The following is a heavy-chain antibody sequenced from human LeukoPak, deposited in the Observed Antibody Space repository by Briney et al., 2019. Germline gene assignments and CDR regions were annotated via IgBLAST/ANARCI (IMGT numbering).Heavy chain of an antibody. Sequence: GGSLRLSCAASGFTFDDYAMHWVRQAPGKGLEWVSLISWDGGSTYYADSVKGRFTISRDNSRHTLYLQMNSLGTEDTALYYCAKDKEYSGFGPILSGYYYGMDVWGKGTTVTVSS. D-gene: IGHD5-12*01. V-gene: IGHV3-43D*04. CDR3: AKDKEYSGFGPILSGYYYGMDV. J-gene: IGHJ6*04. CDR1: GFTFDDYA. CDR2: ISWDGGST.